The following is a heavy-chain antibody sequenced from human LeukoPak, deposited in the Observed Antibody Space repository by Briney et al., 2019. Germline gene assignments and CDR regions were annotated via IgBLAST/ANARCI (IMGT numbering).Heavy chain of an antibody. Sequence: KTGGSLRLSCAASRLTFSDYYMNWIRQAPGKGLEWVSDINSSGSTIHYADSVKGRFTISRDNAKNSLYLQMNSLRAEDTAVYYRARSQSSGSYFFDYWGQGTLVTVSS. CDR1: RLTFSDYY. CDR2: INSSGSTI. CDR3: ARSQSSGSYFFDY. D-gene: IGHD1-26*01. V-gene: IGHV3-11*04. J-gene: IGHJ4*02.